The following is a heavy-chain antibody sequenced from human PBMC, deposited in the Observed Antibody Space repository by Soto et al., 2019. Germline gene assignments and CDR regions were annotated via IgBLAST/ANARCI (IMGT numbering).Heavy chain of an antibody. J-gene: IGHJ4*02. Sequence: ASVKVSCKVSGYTLTELSMHWVRQAPGQGLEWMGGIDAEEGETTSAQKIQGRVTMTTDTSTSTAYMELRSLRSDDTAVYYCAGDSPPVDYWGQGTLVTVSS. CDR1: GYTLTELS. CDR2: IDAEEGET. CDR3: AGDSPPVDY. D-gene: IGHD1-26*01. V-gene: IGHV1-24*01.